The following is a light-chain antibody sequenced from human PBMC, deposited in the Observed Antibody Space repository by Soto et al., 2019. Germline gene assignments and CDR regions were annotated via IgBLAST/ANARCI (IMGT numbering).Light chain of an antibody. CDR3: KQYNNWTLH. J-gene: IGKJ4*01. CDR1: QTFSSN. CDR2: GAS. Sequence: EILVTHAPVTLSVSPGERGTLSGGSSQTFSSNLAWYQQKPGQTPRLLIYGASTRATGIPARFSGSGSGTEFTLNISSLQSEDVEVNYCKQYNNWTLHFGGGTXVEIK. V-gene: IGKV3-15*01.